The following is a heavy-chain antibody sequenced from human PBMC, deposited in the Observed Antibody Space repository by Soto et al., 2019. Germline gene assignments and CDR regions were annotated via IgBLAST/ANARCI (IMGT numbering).Heavy chain of an antibody. D-gene: IGHD5-12*01. CDR2: IYHSGST. J-gene: IGHJ4*02. CDR1: GGSVSSGGYS. Sequence: QLQLQESGSGLVKPSQSLSLTYAVSGGSVSSGGYSWSWIRQPPGKGLEWIGYIYHSGSTYYNPSLKSRVTISVDRSKNQVSLKLSSVTAADTAVYYCAAGGGLPRYYWGQGTLVTVSS. V-gene: IGHV4-30-2*01. CDR3: AAGGGLPRYY.